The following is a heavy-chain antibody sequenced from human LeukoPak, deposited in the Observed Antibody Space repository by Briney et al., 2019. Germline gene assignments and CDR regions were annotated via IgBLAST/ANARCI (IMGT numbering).Heavy chain of an antibody. J-gene: IGHJ6*04. CDR2: ISSSSSYI. CDR1: GFTFSGYS. Sequence: GGSLRLSCAASGFTFSGYSMNWVRQAPGKGLEWVSSISSSSSYIYYADSVKGRFTISRDNAKNSLYLQMNSLRAEDTAVYYCAREGYSYGLGPYGMDVWGKGTTVTVSS. CDR3: AREGYSYGLGPYGMDV. D-gene: IGHD5-18*01. V-gene: IGHV3-21*01.